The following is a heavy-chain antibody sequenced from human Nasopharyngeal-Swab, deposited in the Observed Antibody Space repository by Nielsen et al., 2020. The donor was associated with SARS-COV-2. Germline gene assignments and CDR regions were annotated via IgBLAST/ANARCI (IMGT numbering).Heavy chain of an antibody. CDR2: IIPIFGTA. J-gene: IGHJ5*02. V-gene: IGHV1-69*13. CDR1: GGTFSSYA. CDR3: ARGWSQNENWFDP. Sequence: SVKVSCKASGGTFSSYAISWVRQAPGQGLEWMGGIIPIFGTANYAQKFQGRVTITVDESTSTAYMELSSLRSEDTAVYYCARGWSQNENWFDPWGQGTLVTVSS. D-gene: IGHD6-19*01.